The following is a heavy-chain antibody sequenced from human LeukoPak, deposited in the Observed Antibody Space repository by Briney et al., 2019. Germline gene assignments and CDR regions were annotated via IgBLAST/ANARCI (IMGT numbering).Heavy chain of an antibody. J-gene: IGHJ4*02. D-gene: IGHD5-18*01. CDR1: GYTFTSYA. V-gene: IGHV1-3*01. Sequence: ASVKVSCKASGYTFTSYAMHWVRQAPGQRLEWMGWINAGNDNTKYSQKFQGRVTITRDTSASTAYMELSSLRSEDTAVYYCATGGYSYGYGNWGQGTLVTVSS. CDR2: INAGNDNT. CDR3: ATGGYSYGYGN.